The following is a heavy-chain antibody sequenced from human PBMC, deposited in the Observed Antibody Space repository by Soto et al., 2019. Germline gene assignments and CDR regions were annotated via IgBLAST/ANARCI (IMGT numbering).Heavy chain of an antibody. CDR1: GFTFSSYG. V-gene: IGHV3-30*18. J-gene: IGHJ6*02. Sequence: QVQLVESGGGVVQPGRSLRLSCAASGFTFSSYGMHWVRQAPGKGLEWVAVISYDGSNKYYADSVKGRFTISRDNSKNTLYLQMNSLRAEDTAVYSCAQDPYNWNDFYYYYGMDVWGQGTTVTVSS. CDR2: ISYDGSNK. D-gene: IGHD1-20*01. CDR3: AQDPYNWNDFYYYYGMDV.